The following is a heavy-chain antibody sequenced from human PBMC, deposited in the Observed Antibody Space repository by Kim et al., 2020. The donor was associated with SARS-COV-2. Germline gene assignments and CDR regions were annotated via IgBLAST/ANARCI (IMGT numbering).Heavy chain of an antibody. Sequence: RFTISRDNSKNTLYLQMNGLRAEDTAVYYCAKVEDYYDSSGYYPAQYFDYWGQGTLVTVSS. V-gene: IGHV3-23*01. D-gene: IGHD3-22*01. J-gene: IGHJ4*02. CDR3: AKVEDYYDSSGYYPAQYFDY.